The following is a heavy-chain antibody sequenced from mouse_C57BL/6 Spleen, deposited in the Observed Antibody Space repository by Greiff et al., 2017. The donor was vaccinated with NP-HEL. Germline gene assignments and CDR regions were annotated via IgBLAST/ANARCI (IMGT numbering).Heavy chain of an antibody. CDR3: TRRSGYYFAY. CDR2: IDPETGGT. J-gene: IGHJ2*01. Sequence: QVQLQQSGAELVRPGASVTLSCKASGYTFTDYEMHWVKQTPVQGLEWIGAIDPETGGTSYNQKFKGKAILTADQSSSTAYMELRSLTSEDSAVYYCTRRSGYYFAYWGQGTTLTVSS. D-gene: IGHD1-3*01. CDR1: GYTFTDYE. V-gene: IGHV1-15*01.